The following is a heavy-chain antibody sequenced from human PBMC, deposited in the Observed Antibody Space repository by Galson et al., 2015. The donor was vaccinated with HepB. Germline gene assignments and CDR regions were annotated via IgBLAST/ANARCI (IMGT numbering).Heavy chain of an antibody. D-gene: IGHD3-10*01. CDR3: ARAPSSGWFGDY. CDR1: GHSFTIFY. V-gene: IGHV1-46*01. J-gene: IGHJ4*02. CDR2: FNTRDGFS. Sequence: SVKVSCKASGHSFTIFYMHWVRQAPGQGLEWMGVFNTRDGFSKYAQKFQDRVTMTRDTSTSTVYMELSGLRSEDTAVYYCARAPSSGWFGDYWGQGTLVTVSS.